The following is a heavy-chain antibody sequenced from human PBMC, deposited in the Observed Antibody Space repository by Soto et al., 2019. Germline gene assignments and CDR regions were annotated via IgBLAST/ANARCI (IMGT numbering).Heavy chain of an antibody. CDR2: LSGGGSTT. CDR3: AKGPEYDILTGCDY. Sequence: EVQLLESGGGFVQPGESLRLSGAASGFTFSLSAMSWVRQAPGTGLDWVSSLSGGGSTTDYADSVKGRFTISRDNSKNTVHLQMNSLRAEDTAVYYCAKGPEYDILTGCDYWGQGALVTVSS. J-gene: IGHJ4*02. CDR1: GFTFSLSA. D-gene: IGHD3-9*01. V-gene: IGHV3-23*01.